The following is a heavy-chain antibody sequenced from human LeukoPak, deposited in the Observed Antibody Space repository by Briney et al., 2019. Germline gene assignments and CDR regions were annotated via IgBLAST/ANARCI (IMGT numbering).Heavy chain of an antibody. D-gene: IGHD3-22*01. J-gene: IGHJ3*02. V-gene: IGHV4-61*01. CDR1: GGSISSSNYY. Sequence: PSETLSLTCTVSGGSISSSNYYWSWIRQPPGKALEWIGYIYDTGSTNYNPSLKSRVTISIDTSKNQFSLKLSSVTAADTALYYCARDYTMTHAFDIWGQGTLVTVSS. CDR3: ARDYTMTHAFDI. CDR2: IYDTGST.